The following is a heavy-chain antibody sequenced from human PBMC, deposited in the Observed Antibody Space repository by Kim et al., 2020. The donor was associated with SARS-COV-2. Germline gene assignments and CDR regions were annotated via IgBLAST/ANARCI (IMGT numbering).Heavy chain of an antibody. V-gene: IGHV3-74*01. CDR3: TSGWVNGMDV. CDR2: ISSDGRMT. Sequence: GGSLRLSCAASGFTFSSYWIHWVRQAPGKGLVWVSRISSDGRMTNYADSVKGRFTISRDNAKNTLYQQMSRLRAEDTAVYYCTSGWVNGMDVWGQGTTV. D-gene: IGHD6-19*01. J-gene: IGHJ6*02. CDR1: GFTFSSYW.